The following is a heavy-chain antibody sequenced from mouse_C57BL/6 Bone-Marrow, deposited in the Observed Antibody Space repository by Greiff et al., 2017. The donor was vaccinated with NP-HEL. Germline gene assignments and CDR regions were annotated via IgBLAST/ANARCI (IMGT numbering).Heavy chain of an antibody. Sequence: EVQRVESGGGLVQPGGSLSLSCAASGFTFTDYYMSWVRQPPGQALEWLGFISNKANGYTSEYSSSVKVRFTISRANSQSILYLHMNALRAEDSATYYCARSSYYDYADDPLYAMDYGGQGTSVTVSS. CDR2: ISNKANGYTS. J-gene: IGHJ4*01. CDR1: GFTFTDYY. D-gene: IGHD2-4*01. CDR3: ARSSYYDYADDPLYAMDY. V-gene: IGHV7-3*01.